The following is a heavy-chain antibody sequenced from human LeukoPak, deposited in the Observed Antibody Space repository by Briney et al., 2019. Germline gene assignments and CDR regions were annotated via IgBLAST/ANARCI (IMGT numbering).Heavy chain of an antibody. V-gene: IGHV1-69*13. J-gene: IGHJ6*04. CDR2: IIPIFGTA. CDR3: ARGRRTYCSSTSCYRSGYYYYGMDV. Sequence: SVKVSCKASGGTFSSYAISCVRQAPGQGLEWMGGIIPIFGTANYAQKFQGRVTITADESTSTAYMELSSLRSEDTAVYYCARGRRTYCSSTSCYRSGYYYYGMDVWGKGTTVTVSS. CDR1: GGTFSSYA. D-gene: IGHD2-2*01.